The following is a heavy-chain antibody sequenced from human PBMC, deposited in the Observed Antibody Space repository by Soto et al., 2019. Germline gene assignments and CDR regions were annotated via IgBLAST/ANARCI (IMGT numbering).Heavy chain of an antibody. Sequence: GPSVKVSCKASGYTFTSYGISWVRQAPGQGLEWMGWISAYNGNTNYAQKLQGRVTMTTDTSTSTAYMELRSLRSDDTAVYYCARASYTYYYDSSGYSDAFDIWGQGTMVTVS. V-gene: IGHV1-18*01. J-gene: IGHJ3*02. D-gene: IGHD3-22*01. CDR3: ARASYTYYYDSSGYSDAFDI. CDR1: GYTFTSYG. CDR2: ISAYNGNT.